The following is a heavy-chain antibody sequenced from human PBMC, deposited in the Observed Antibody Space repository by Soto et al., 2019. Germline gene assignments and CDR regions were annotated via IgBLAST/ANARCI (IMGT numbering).Heavy chain of an antibody. J-gene: IGHJ4*02. V-gene: IGHV3-64*01. CDR2: ISSNGGST. CDR1: GFTFSSYA. CDR3: ARGPGYYFDY. Sequence: EVQLVESGGGLVQPGGSLRLSCAASGFTFSSYAMHWVRQAPGKGLESVSAISSNGGSTYYANFVKGRFTFSRDDYMNAMYLQMGGLRAEDIAGYYCARGPGYYFDYWGQGTLVTVSS.